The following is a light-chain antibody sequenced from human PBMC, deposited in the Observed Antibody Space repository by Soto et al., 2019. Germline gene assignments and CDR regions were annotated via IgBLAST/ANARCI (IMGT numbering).Light chain of an antibody. CDR3: LQKYFYPFT. Sequence: ILMTQSPSSLSASVGDRVTITCRASQGIRNDLDWFQQKPGKAPKLLIYAASNLQSGVPARFSGSGSGTDFTLTISSLQPEDFATYYCLQKYFYPFTFGPGTKVDIK. J-gene: IGKJ3*01. CDR1: QGIRND. V-gene: IGKV1-6*01. CDR2: AAS.